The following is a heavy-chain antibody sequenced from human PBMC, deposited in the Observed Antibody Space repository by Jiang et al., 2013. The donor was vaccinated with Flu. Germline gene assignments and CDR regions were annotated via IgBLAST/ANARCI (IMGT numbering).Heavy chain of an antibody. D-gene: IGHD3-3*01. CDR3: VKDWSAFCSGDSCFSSDY. Sequence: QLVESGGGVVQPGGSLRLSCAASGFLFSHFGMHWVRQAPGKGLEWVAFIRYGGRNTYYGDSVKGRFTISRDNSRNTLYLQMNNLRVEDTALYYCVKDWSAFCSGDSCFSSDYWGQGTRVTVSS. V-gene: IGHV3-30*02. CDR2: IRYGGRNT. CDR1: GFLFSHFG. J-gene: IGHJ4*02.